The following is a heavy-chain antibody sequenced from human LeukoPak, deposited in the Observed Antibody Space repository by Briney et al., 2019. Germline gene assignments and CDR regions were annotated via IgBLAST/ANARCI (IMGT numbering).Heavy chain of an antibody. CDR3: ARGGGFSSSPRLDY. D-gene: IGHD6-6*01. CDR1: GFTFSSYS. V-gene: IGHV3-48*04. Sequence: GGSLRLSCAASGFTFSSYSMNWVRQAPGKGLEWASYISSSSSSIYYADSVKGRFTISRDNAKNSLYLQMNSLRAEDTAVYYCARGGGFSSSPRLDYWGQGTLVTVSS. CDR2: ISSSSSSI. J-gene: IGHJ4*02.